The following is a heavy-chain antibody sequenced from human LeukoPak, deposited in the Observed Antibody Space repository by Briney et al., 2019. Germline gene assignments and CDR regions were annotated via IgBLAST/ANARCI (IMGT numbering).Heavy chain of an antibody. CDR3: ARNPYYYTSGSYYNSAFDI. J-gene: IGHJ3*02. D-gene: IGHD3-10*01. V-gene: IGHV4-39*02. Sequence: SETLSLTCTVSGGSISNSRYYWDWIRQPPGKGLEWIGSFTYSGTTYYNPSLRSRVTISVDTSKNHFSLKLSSVTAADTAVYYCARNPYYYTSGSYYNSAFDIWGQGTMVTVSS. CDR2: FTYSGTT. CDR1: GGSISNSRYY.